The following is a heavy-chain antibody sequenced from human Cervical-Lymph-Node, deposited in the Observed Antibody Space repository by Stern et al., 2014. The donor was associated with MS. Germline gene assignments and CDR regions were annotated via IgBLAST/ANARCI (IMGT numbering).Heavy chain of an antibody. V-gene: IGHV1-18*01. CDR3: AKGVLGSENAFDI. Sequence: QLVQSGADVKKPGASVKVSCKASGYTFTSYGISWVCQPPGQELEWIGWISAYNGNTNYAQKLQGRVAMTTDTSTSTAYMELRSLRSDDTAVYYCAKGVLGSENAFDIWGQGTMVTVSS. CDR1: GYTFTSYG. CDR2: ISAYNGNT. J-gene: IGHJ3*02. D-gene: IGHD2-15*01.